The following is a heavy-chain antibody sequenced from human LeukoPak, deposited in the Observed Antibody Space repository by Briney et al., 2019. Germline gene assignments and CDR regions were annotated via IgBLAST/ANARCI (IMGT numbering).Heavy chain of an antibody. CDR1: GFTFDDYA. Sequence: GGSLRLSCAAAGFTFDDYAMHWVRQAPGKGLEWVSTINWNSGRMEYADSVKGRFTISRDNAKNSLYLQMNSLRDQDTALYYCAKDGQRRAVSVVTYMDVWGKGTTVTVSS. D-gene: IGHD6-19*01. CDR3: AKDGQRRAVSVVTYMDV. V-gene: IGHV3-9*01. J-gene: IGHJ6*03. CDR2: INWNSGRM.